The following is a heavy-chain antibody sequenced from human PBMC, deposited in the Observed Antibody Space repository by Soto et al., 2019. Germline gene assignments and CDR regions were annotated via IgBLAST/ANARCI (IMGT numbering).Heavy chain of an antibody. Sequence: ILSCAASGFTFSSYAMHWVRQAPGQGLERVAVISYDGSNKYYADSVKGRFTISRDNSKNTLYLQVNSLRAEDTPVYHCASGGHYYSSGYYADWGQGTLVTVSS. CDR3: ASGGHYYSSGYYAD. CDR1: GFTFSSYA. CDR2: ISYDGSNK. V-gene: IGHV3-30-3*01. D-gene: IGHD3-22*01. J-gene: IGHJ4*02.